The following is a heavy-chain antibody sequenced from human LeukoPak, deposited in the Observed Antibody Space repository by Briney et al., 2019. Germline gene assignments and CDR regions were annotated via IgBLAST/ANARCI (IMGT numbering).Heavy chain of an antibody. D-gene: IGHD5-12*01. Sequence: SQTLSLTCAISGDSVSSNSAAWNWVRQSPSRGLEWLGRTYYRSKWYNDYAVSVESRLTINADTSKNHFSLQLNSVTPEDTAVYYCTRDLGRSGFLDYWGQGTLVTVSS. CDR3: TRDLGRSGFLDY. CDR2: TYYRSKWYN. CDR1: GDSVSSNSAA. V-gene: IGHV6-1*01. J-gene: IGHJ4*02.